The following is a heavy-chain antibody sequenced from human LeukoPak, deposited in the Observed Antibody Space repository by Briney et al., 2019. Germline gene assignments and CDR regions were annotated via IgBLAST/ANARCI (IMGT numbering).Heavy chain of an antibody. Sequence: ASVKVSCKASGYTFTSYYMHWVRQAPGQGLEWMGIINPSGGSTSYAQKFQGRVTMTTDTSTSTAYMELRSLRSDDTAVYYCARGYRLTRQPNDAFDIWGQGTMVTVSS. CDR1: GYTFTSYY. CDR3: ARGYRLTRQPNDAFDI. CDR2: INPSGGST. V-gene: IGHV1-46*01. D-gene: IGHD5-18*01. J-gene: IGHJ3*02.